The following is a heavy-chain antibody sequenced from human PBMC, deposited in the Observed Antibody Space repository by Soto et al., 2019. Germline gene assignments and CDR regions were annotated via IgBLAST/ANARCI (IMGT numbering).Heavy chain of an antibody. CDR1: GFTFSSYA. Sequence: QVQLVESGGGVVQPGRSLRLSCAASGFTFSSYAMHWVRQAPGKRLEWVAVISYDGSNKYYADSVKGRFSISRDNSKNTLYLQMNSLRAEDTAVYYCAREMVAPSDYYYGMDVWGQGTTVTVSS. CDR2: ISYDGSNK. D-gene: IGHD2-15*01. CDR3: AREMVAPSDYYYGMDV. V-gene: IGHV3-30-3*01. J-gene: IGHJ6*02.